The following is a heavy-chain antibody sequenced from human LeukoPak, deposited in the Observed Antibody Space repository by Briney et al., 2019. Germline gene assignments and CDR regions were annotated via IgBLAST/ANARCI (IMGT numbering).Heavy chain of an antibody. CDR3: ARGEVEPLGGNWLVHWFDP. CDR1: GGTFSSYA. D-gene: IGHD6-19*01. J-gene: IGHJ5*02. CDR2: IIPIFGTA. V-gene: IGHV1-69*13. Sequence: SVKVSCKASGGTFSSYAISWVRQVPGQGLEWMGGIIPIFGTANYAQKFQGRVTITADESTSTAYMELSSLRSEDTAVYYCARGEVEPLGGNWLVHWFDPWGQGTLVTVSS.